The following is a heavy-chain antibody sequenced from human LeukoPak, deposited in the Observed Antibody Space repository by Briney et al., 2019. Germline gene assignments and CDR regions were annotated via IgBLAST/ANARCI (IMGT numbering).Heavy chain of an antibody. Sequence: GGSLRLSSAASGFTFSTYAMSWVRQAPGKGLEWVSAISGSVGSTYYADSVKGRFTISRDNSKNTLYLQMNSLRAEDTAVYYCARAGHFDYWGQGTLVTVSS. CDR3: ARAGHFDY. J-gene: IGHJ4*02. V-gene: IGHV3-23*01. CDR2: ISGSVGST. CDR1: GFTFSTYA.